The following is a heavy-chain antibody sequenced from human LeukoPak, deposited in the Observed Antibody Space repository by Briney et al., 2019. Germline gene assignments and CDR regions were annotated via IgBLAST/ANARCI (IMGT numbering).Heavy chain of an antibody. Sequence: ASVKVSCKASGYTFTSYGISWVRQAPGQGLEWMGWISAYNGNTNYAPKFQGRVTITTDTSISTAYMELSSLSSDDTALYFCARVIVGATTYGYWGQGTLVTVSS. CDR2: ISAYNGNT. J-gene: IGHJ4*02. CDR3: ARVIVGATTYGY. V-gene: IGHV1-18*01. CDR1: GYTFTSYG. D-gene: IGHD1-26*01.